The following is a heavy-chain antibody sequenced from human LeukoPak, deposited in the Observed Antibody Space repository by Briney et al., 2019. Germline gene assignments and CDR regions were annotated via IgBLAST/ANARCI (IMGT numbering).Heavy chain of an antibody. CDR1: GGSISSGSYH. J-gene: IGHJ6*03. Sequence: PSQTLSLTCTVSGGSISSGSYHWSWIRQPAGKGLEWIGRIYTSGSTNYNPSLKSRVTISIDTSKNQFSLNLRSVTAADTAVYYCARVVVVPPQISYHMDVWGKGTTVTVSS. CDR3: ARVVVVPPQISYHMDV. D-gene: IGHD2-2*01. CDR2: IYTSGST. V-gene: IGHV4-61*02.